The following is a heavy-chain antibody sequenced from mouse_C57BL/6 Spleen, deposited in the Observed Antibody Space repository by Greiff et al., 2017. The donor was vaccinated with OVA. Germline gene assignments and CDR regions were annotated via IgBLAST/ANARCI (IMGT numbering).Heavy chain of an antibody. D-gene: IGHD2-4*01. CDR2: IDPSDSYT. CDR1: GYTFTSYW. J-gene: IGHJ3*01. CDR3: ARRYDYAWFAY. V-gene: IGHV1-69*01. Sequence: QVQLQQPGAELMMPGASVKLSCKASGYTFTSYWMHWVKQRPGQGLEWIGEIDPSDSYTNYNQKFKGKSTLTVDKSSSTAYMQLSSLTSEDSAVYYCARRYDYAWFAYWGQGTLVTVSA.